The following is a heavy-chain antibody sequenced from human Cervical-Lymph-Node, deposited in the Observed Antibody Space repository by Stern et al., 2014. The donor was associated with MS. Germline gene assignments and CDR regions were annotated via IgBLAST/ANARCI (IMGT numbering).Heavy chain of an antibody. CDR1: GFTFSSYA. D-gene: IGHD2-21*02. CDR3: ARGVTYCGGDCYGWYFDL. CDR2: ISSNGGYT. V-gene: IGHV3-64*01. Sequence: VQLVESGGGLVQPGGSLRLSCAASGFTFSSYAMHWVRQAPGKGLEYVSVISSNGGYTTYANSWKGRFTISRDNSKNTLYLHMGSLRVEDMAVYYCARGVTYCGGDCYGWYFDLWGRGTLVTVSS. J-gene: IGHJ2*01.